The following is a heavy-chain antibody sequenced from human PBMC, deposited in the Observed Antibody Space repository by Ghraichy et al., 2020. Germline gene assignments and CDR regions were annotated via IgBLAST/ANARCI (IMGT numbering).Heavy chain of an antibody. Sequence: GGSLRLSCAASGFTFSSYAMSWVRQAPGKGLEWVSAISGSGGSTYDADSVKGRFTISRDNSKNTLYLQMSSLRAEDTAVYYCAKSSRQWFGSEYYFDFWGQGTLVTVSS. CDR1: GFTFSSYA. D-gene: IGHD3-22*01. J-gene: IGHJ4*02. CDR2: ISGSGGST. CDR3: AKSSRQWFGSEYYFDF. V-gene: IGHV3-23*01.